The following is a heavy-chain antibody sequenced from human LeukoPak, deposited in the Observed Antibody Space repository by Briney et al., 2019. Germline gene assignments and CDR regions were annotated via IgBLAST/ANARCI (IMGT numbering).Heavy chain of an antibody. J-gene: IGHJ5*02. Sequence: PSETLSLTCTVSGGSISSSSYYWGWIRQPPGKGLEWIGSIYYSGSTYYNPSLKSRVTISVDTSKNQFSLKLSSVTAADTAVYYCARIYYDFWSGSYNWFDPWDQGTLVTVSS. D-gene: IGHD3-3*01. CDR3: ARIYYDFWSGSYNWFDP. CDR1: GGSISSSSYY. V-gene: IGHV4-39*07. CDR2: IYYSGST.